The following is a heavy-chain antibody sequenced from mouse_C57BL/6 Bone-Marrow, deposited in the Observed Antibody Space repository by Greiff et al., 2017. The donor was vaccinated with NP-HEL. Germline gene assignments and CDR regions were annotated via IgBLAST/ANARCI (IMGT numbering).Heavy chain of an antibody. J-gene: IGHJ4*01. CDR1: GFTFSNYW. Sequence: EVKLMESGGGLVQPGGSMKLSCVASGFTFSNYWMNWVRQSPEKGLEWVAQIRLKSDNYATHYAESVKGRFTISRDDSKSSVNLQMNNLRAEDTEIYYCTDYYSNYYAMDYWGQGTSVTVSS. V-gene: IGHV6-3*01. CDR2: IRLKSDNYAT. CDR3: TDYYSNYYAMDY. D-gene: IGHD2-5*01.